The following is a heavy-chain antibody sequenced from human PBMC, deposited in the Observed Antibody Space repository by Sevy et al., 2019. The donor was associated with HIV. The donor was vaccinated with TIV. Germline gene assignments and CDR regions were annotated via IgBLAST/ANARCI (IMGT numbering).Heavy chain of an antibody. D-gene: IGHD3-16*02. V-gene: IGHV3-23*01. CDR3: AKDQGDYVWGTFRDY. CDR1: GFTFSIYA. CDR2: LSGSGSST. J-gene: IGHJ4*02. Sequence: GGSLRLSCAASGFTFSIYAMSWVRQAPGKGLEWVSGLSGSGSSTYYADSVKGRFTISRDNSKNTLYLQMNSLRAEDTAVYYCAKDQGDYVWGTFRDYWGQGTLVTVSS.